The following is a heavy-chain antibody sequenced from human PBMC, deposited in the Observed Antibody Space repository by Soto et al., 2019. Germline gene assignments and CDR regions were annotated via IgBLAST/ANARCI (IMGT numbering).Heavy chain of an antibody. J-gene: IGHJ3*02. Sequence: PSETLSLTCSVSGGSISSSYWSWIRQPPWKGLEWIGYIYYSGTTNYNPSLKSRVTISVDTSKKQFSLKLSSVTAADTAVYYCARSPFPRRVIEVAGTYAFAIRAQGTMVTVSS. CDR2: IYYSGTT. CDR3: ARSPFPRRVIEVAGTYAFAI. V-gene: IGHV4-59*01. D-gene: IGHD6-19*01. CDR1: GGSISSSY.